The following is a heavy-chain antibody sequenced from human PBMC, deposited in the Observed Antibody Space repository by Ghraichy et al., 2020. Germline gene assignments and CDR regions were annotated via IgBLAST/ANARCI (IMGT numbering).Heavy chain of an antibody. V-gene: IGHV4-4*09. CDR1: GGSISSYY. D-gene: IGHD2-21*02. CDR2: IYTSGST. CDR3: ARALGCGGDCYSVGPYYYFDY. Sequence: SETLSLTCTVSGGSISSYYWSWIRQPPGKGLEWIGYIYTSGSTNYNPSLKSRVTISVDTSKNQFSLKLSSVTAADTAVYYCARALGCGGDCYSVGPYYYFDYWGQGTLVTVSS. J-gene: IGHJ4*02.